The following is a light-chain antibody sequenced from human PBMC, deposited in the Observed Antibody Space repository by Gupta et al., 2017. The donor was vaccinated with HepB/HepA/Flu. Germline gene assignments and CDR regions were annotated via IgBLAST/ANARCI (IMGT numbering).Light chain of an antibody. CDR3: CSHATSYTVV. CDR1: SSDVGGYNY. CDR2: DVS. V-gene: IGLV2-11*01. Sequence: QSALTQPRSVSGSPGQSVTISCTGTSSDVGGYNYVSWYQQPPGNPPKLMIYDVSKRPSGPPGRFAASNAGTTAFTTIWGLEAEDEAYYYYCSHATSYTVVFGGGTKLTVL. J-gene: IGLJ2*01.